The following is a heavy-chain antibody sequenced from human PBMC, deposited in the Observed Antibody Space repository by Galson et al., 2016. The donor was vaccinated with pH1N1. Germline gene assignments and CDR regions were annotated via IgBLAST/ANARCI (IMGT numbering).Heavy chain of an antibody. J-gene: IGHJ4*02. CDR3: TRRYYFDY. Sequence: CKASGYSVTRYYMHWVRQAPGQGLEWMGIIDPNDGTTTYSQKFQGRLSLTRDMSTNSVYMELTTLRPDDSAIYFCTRRYYFDYWGQGTLVTASS. CDR1: GYSVTRYY. V-gene: IGHV1-46*01. CDR2: IDPNDGTT.